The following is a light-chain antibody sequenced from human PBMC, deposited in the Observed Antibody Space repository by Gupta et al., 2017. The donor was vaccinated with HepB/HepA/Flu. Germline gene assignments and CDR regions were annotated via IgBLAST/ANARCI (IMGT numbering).Light chain of an antibody. V-gene: IGKV1-39*01. CDR1: QSISRY. Sequence: LSASVGDRVTITCRASQSISRYLDWYQQKPGKAPKILIYAAFSLQSGVPSRFSDSGSGTDFTLTISSLQPEDFATYYCQPRHGTRQTFGQGTKVETK. CDR3: QPRHGTRQT. J-gene: IGKJ1*01. CDR2: AAF.